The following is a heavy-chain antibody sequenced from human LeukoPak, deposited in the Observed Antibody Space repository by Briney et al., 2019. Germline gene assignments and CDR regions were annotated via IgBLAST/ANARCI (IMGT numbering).Heavy chain of an antibody. J-gene: IGHJ4*02. CDR1: GYTFTSYY. D-gene: IGHD1-26*01. V-gene: IGHV1-46*01. CDR2: INPSGGST. CDR3: AKSLVGATSRFDY. Sequence: ASVKVSCKASGYTFTSYYMHWVRQAPGQGLEWMGIINPSGGSTSYAQKFQGRVTMTRDMSTSTVYMELSSLRSEDTAVYYCAKSLVGATSRFDYWGQGTLVTVSS.